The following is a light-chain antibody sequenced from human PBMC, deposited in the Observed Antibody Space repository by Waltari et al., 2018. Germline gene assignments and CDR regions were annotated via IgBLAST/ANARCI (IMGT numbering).Light chain of an antibody. CDR3: QKYDSLPAT. V-gene: IGKV3-20*01. CDR2: HAS. CDR1: QSVIKY. J-gene: IGKJ1*01. Sequence: VLTQSPGTLSLSPGERATLSCRASQSVIKYLAWYQQKPGRAPRLLIYHASTRATGIPDRFSGSGSGTDFSLTTSRLEPEDFAVYYCQKYDSLPATFGQGTRVEIK.